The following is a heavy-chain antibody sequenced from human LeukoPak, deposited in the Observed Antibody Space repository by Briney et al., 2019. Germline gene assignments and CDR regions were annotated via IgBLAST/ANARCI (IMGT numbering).Heavy chain of an antibody. CDR3: ARMSGPFDY. V-gene: IGHV4-39*01. J-gene: IGHJ4*02. Sequence: SETLSLTCTVSGGSISSSSYYWGWIRQPPGKGLEWIGSIYYSGSTYYNPSLKIRVTISVDTSKNQFSLKLSSVTAADTAVYYCARMSGPFDYWGQGTLVTVSS. CDR1: GGSISSSSYY. CDR2: IYYSGST.